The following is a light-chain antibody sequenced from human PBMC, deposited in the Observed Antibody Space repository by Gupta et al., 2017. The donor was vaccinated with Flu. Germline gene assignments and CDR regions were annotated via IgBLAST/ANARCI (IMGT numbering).Light chain of an antibody. V-gene: IGLV3-21*02. CDR1: NIGSKS. J-gene: IGLJ2*01. CDR2: DDS. CDR3: QVGDRSSDHVV. Sequence: SSVLTQPPSVSVAPGQTARITCGGNNIGSKSVHWYQQKPGQAPVLVVYDDSDRPSGIPERFSGSNSGNTATLTSSRVEAGDEADYYCQVGDRSSDHVVFGGGTKLTVL.